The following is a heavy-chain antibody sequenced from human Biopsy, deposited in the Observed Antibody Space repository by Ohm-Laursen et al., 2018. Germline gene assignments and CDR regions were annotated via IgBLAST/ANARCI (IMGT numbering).Heavy chain of an antibody. D-gene: IGHD3-10*01. CDR3: ATELLPPGVGGPWLDS. CDR2: ISASSSYI. Sequence: SLRLSCAASGVTLSGYSMNWVRQAPGKGIERVSSISASSSYIYYADSVKGRFTVSRDNTKNTLYLQMNSLRAADTAIYFCATELLPPGVGGPWLDSWGQGTPVTVSS. V-gene: IGHV3-21*06. CDR1: GVTLSGYS. J-gene: IGHJ5*01.